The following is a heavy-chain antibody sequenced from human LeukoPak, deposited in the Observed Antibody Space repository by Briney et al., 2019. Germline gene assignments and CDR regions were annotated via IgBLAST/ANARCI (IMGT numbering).Heavy chain of an antibody. CDR3: ARGYSSSSALTFDY. J-gene: IGHJ4*02. D-gene: IGHD6-6*01. Sequence: GGSLRPSCAASGFTFSSYSMNWVRQAPGKGLEWVSSISSSSYIYYADSVKGRFTISRDNAKNSLYLQMNSLRAEDTAVYYCARGYSSSSALTFDYWGQGTLVTVSS. CDR2: ISSSSYI. V-gene: IGHV3-21*01. CDR1: GFTFSSYS.